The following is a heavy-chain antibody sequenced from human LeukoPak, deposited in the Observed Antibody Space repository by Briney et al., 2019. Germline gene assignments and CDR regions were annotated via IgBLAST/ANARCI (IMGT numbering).Heavy chain of an antibody. Sequence: PGGSLRLSCAASGFTFSSYSMNWVRQAPGKGLEWVSSISSSSSYIYYADSVEGRFTISRDNAKNSLYLQMNSLRAEDTAVYYCASRDLSTSCYDYWGQGTLVTVSS. J-gene: IGHJ4*02. CDR2: ISSSSSYI. V-gene: IGHV3-21*01. CDR1: GFTFSSYS. D-gene: IGHD2-2*01. CDR3: ASRDLSTSCYDY.